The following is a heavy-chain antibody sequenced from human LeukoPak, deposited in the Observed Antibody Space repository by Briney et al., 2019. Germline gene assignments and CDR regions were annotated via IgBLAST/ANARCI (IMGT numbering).Heavy chain of an antibody. Sequence: GASVKVSCKASGYTFTGYYIHWVRQAPGQGLEWMGWINPNSGDTSYAEKLQGRATMTRDTSISTAYMDLSRLRSDDTAVYYCARDRSYYGSGADWGQGTLVTVSS. CDR2: INPNSGDT. D-gene: IGHD3-10*01. CDR1: GYTFTGYY. J-gene: IGHJ4*02. CDR3: ARDRSYYGSGAD. V-gene: IGHV1-2*02.